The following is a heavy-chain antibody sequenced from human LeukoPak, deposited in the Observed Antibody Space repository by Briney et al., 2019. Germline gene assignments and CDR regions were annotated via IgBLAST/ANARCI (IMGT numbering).Heavy chain of an antibody. Sequence: PGGSLRLSCAASGFTFNDYALYWVRQAPGKGLEWVTLISYDGYDKSYADSVRGRFTISRDNSRNTLYLQMDSLRSEDTAVYYCAKDMITFGGVIVILFDYWGQGTLVTVSS. J-gene: IGHJ4*02. D-gene: IGHD3-16*02. CDR3: AKDMITFGGVIVILFDY. CDR1: GFTFNDYA. V-gene: IGHV3-30-3*01. CDR2: ISYDGYDK.